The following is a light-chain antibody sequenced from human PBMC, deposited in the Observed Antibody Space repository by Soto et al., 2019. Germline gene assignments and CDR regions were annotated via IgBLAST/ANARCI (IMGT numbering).Light chain of an antibody. CDR3: QQRNYWPRT. Sequence: EIVLTQSPATLSLSPGERATLSCRASQSVGNYLGWYQQKPGQAPRLLIYDASNRATGIPARFSGSGSGTDFTLTVNSLEPEDFAVYYCQQRNYWPRTFGQGTKLKIK. CDR2: DAS. CDR1: QSVGNY. V-gene: IGKV3-11*01. J-gene: IGKJ2*01.